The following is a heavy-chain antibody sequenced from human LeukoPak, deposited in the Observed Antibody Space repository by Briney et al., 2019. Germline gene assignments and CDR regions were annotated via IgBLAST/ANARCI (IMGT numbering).Heavy chain of an antibody. Sequence: SETLSLTCTVSGGSISSYYWSWIRQPAGKGLEWIGEINHSGSTNYNPSLKSRVTISVDTSKNQFSLKLSSVTAADTAVYYCARGPGSGRQMNFDYWGQGTLVTVSS. CDR3: ARGPGSGRQMNFDY. CDR2: INHSGST. V-gene: IGHV4-34*01. CDR1: GGSISSYY. D-gene: IGHD3-10*01. J-gene: IGHJ4*02.